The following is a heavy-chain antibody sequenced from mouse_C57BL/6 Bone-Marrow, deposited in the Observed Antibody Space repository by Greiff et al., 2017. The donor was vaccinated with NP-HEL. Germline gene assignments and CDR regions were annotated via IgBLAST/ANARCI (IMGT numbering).Heavy chain of an antibody. CDR2: IYPRSGNT. CDR1: GYTFTSYG. J-gene: IGHJ3*01. Sequence: VQLQQSGAELARPGASVKLSCKASGYTFTSYGISWVKQRTGQGLEWIGEIYPRSGNTYYNEKFKGKATLTADKSSSTAYMELRSLTSEDSAVYFCARSGQLRPWFAYWGQGTLVTVSA. V-gene: IGHV1-81*01. CDR3: ARSGQLRPWFAY. D-gene: IGHD3-2*02.